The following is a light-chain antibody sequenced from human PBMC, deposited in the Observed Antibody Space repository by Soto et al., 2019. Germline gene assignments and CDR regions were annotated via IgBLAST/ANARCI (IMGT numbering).Light chain of an antibody. Sequence: LTQPPSVSGSPGQSVTISCTGTSSDVGSDNRVSWYQQPPGTAPKLMIYQVSNRPSGVPDRFSRSKSGNTASLTISGLQTDDEADYYCTLYRNSNTVFGTGTKLTVL. J-gene: IGLJ1*01. CDR2: QVS. CDR1: SSDVGSDNR. V-gene: IGLV2-18*01. CDR3: TLYRNSNTV.